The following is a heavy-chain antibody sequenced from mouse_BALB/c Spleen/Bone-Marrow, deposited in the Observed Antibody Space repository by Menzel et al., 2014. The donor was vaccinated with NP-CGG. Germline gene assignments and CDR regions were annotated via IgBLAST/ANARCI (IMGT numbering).Heavy chain of an antibody. V-gene: IGHV1-7*01. D-gene: IGHD4-1*01. J-gene: IGHJ3*01. Sequence: QVQLQQSGTELAKPGASVKMSCKASGYIFTTNWMHWVKQRPGQGLEWIGYINPSTAYTDYNQKFKDKAILTADKSSSTAYMQLNSLTSDDSAVYYCARDWDYWGQGTLVTVSA. CDR1: GYIFTTNW. CDR2: INPSTAYT. CDR3: ARDWDY.